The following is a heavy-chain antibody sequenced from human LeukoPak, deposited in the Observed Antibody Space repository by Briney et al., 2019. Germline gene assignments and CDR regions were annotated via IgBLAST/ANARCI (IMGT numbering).Heavy chain of an antibody. CDR3: AREAYSSSWYDY. CDR2: ISSSSSYI. CDR1: GFTFSSYS. J-gene: IGHJ4*02. D-gene: IGHD6-13*01. Sequence: GGXLRLSCAASGFTFSSYSMNWVRQAPGKGLEWVSSISSSSSYIYYADSVKGRFTISRDNAKNSLYLQMNSLRAEDTAVYYCAREAYSSSWYDYWGQGTLVTVSS. V-gene: IGHV3-21*01.